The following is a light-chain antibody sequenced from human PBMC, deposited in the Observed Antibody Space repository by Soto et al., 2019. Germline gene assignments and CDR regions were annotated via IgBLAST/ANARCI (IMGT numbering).Light chain of an antibody. V-gene: IGKV3-15*01. CDR1: QSVSSN. CDR2: GAS. J-gene: IGKJ4*01. Sequence: EIVMTQSPATLSVSPGERATLSCRASQSVSSNLAWYQQKPAQAPRLLIYGASTRATGISARFSGSGSGTEFTLTISSLQYEDFAVYYCQQYNNWPLTFGGGTKVEIK. CDR3: QQYNNWPLT.